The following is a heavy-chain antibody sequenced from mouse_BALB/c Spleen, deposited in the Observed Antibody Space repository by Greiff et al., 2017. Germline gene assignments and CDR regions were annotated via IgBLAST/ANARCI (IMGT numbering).Heavy chain of an antibody. CDR1: GFTFSSFG. Sequence: LVESGGGLVQPGGSRKLSCAASGFTFSSFGMHWVRQAPEKGLEWVAYISSGSSTIYYADTVKGRFTISRDNPKNTLFLQMTSLRSEDTAMYYCARGDLAASYYAMDYWGQGTSVTVSS. D-gene: IGHD6-1*01. CDR3: ARGDLAASYYAMDY. CDR2: ISSGSSTI. J-gene: IGHJ4*01. V-gene: IGHV5-17*02.